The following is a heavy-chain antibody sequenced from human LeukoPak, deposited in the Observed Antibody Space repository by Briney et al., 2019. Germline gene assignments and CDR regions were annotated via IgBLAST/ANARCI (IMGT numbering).Heavy chain of an antibody. J-gene: IGHJ4*02. Sequence: PGGSLRLSCAASGFTFDDYAMHWVRQAPGKGLEWVSGISWNSGSIGYADSVKGRFTISRDNAKNSLYLQMNSLRAEDTALYYCACGRWLQSSFDYWGQGTLVTVSS. D-gene: IGHD5-24*01. CDR2: ISWNSGSI. CDR3: ACGRWLQSSFDY. CDR1: GFTFDDYA. V-gene: IGHV3-9*01.